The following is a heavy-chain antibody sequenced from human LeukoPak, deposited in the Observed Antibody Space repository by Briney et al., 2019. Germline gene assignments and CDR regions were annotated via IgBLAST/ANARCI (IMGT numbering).Heavy chain of an antibody. J-gene: IGHJ5*02. CDR2: IYTSGST. CDR1: GGSISSYY. CDR3: AREGSAYQLLYRAWFDP. V-gene: IGHV4-4*07. Sequence: PSETLSLTCTVSGGSISSYYWSWIRQPAGKGLEWIGRIYTSGSTNYNPSLKSRVTISVDTSKNQFSLKLSSVTAADTAVYYCAREGSAYQLLYRAWFDPWGQGTLVSVSS. D-gene: IGHD2-2*02.